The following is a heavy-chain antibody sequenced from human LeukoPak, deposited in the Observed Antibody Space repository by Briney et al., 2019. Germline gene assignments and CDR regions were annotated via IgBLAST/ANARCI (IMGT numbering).Heavy chain of an antibody. Sequence: GGSLRLSCAASGFTFSSYWMSWVRQAPGKGLEWVANIKQDGSEKYYVDSVKGRFTISRDNAKNSLYLQMNSLRAEDTAVYYCARDRAFGGVIGAFDIWGNGTTVTVSS. V-gene: IGHV3-7*01. CDR2: IKQDGSEK. CDR3: ARDRAFGGVIGAFDI. J-gene: IGHJ6*04. CDR1: GFTFSSYW. D-gene: IGHD3-16*01.